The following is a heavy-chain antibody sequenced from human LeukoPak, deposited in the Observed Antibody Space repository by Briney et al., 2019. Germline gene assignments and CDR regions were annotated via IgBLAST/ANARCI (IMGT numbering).Heavy chain of an antibody. V-gene: IGHV4-39*07. CDR2: IYYSGST. Sequence: PSETLSLTCTVSGGSISSSSYYWGWIRQPPGKGLEWIGSIYYSGSTYYNPSLKSRVTISVDTSKNQFSLKLSSVTAADTAVYYCARPGIRRWLQSPLFDYWGQGTLVTVSS. CDR3: ARPGIRRWLQSPLFDY. CDR1: GGSISSSSYY. D-gene: IGHD5-24*01. J-gene: IGHJ4*02.